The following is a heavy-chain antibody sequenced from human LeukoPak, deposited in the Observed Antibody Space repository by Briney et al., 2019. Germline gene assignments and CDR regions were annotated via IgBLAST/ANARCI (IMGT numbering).Heavy chain of an antibody. CDR3: AREIDSSGYYKGYAFDI. J-gene: IGHJ3*02. CDR2: IWYDGSNK. Sequence: GGSLRLSCAASGFTFSSYGMHWVRQAQGKGLEWVAAIWYDGSNKYYADSVKGRFTISRDNSKNTLYLQMNSLRAEDTAVYYCAREIDSSGYYKGYAFDIWGQGTMVTVSS. CDR1: GFTFSSYG. V-gene: IGHV3-33*01. D-gene: IGHD3-22*01.